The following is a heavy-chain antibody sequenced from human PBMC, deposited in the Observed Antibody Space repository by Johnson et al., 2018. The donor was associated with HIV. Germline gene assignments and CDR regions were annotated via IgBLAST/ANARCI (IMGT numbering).Heavy chain of an antibody. CDR1: GFTFSSYA. CDR3: ARSPWGAPPWGAFDI. Sequence: QVQLVESGGGVVQPGRSLRLSCAASGFTFSSYAMHWVRQAPGKGLEWVAVISYDGSNKYYADSVKGRFTISRDNSQNTVYLQMNSLRAEDPAVYYCARSPWGAPPWGAFDIGGQGTMVIVSS. D-gene: IGHD3-16*01. V-gene: IGHV3-30*04. CDR2: ISYDGSNK. J-gene: IGHJ3*02.